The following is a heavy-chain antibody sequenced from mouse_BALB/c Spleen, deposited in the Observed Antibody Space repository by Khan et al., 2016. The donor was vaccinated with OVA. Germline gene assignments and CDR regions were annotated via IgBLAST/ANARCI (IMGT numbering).Heavy chain of an antibody. J-gene: IGHJ2*01. CDR2: ISYSGRT. CDR1: GYSITSDYA. D-gene: IGHD1-1*01. Sequence: EVELVESGPGLVNPSQSLPLTCTVTGYSITSDYAWNWIRQFPGNKLEWMGYISYSGRTSYNPSLKSRISITRDTSKNQVFLQLNSVTTEATASYFCARSVTITTVVATDFDYWGQGTTLTVSS. CDR3: ARSVTITTVVATDFDY. V-gene: IGHV3-2*02.